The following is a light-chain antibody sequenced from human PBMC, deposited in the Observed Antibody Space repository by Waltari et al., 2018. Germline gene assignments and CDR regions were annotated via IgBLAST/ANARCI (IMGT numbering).Light chain of an antibody. CDR2: GAS. CDR3: QQYGSSPWM. V-gene: IGKV3-20*01. J-gene: IGKJ1*01. Sequence: EILLTQSPGPLSLSPREIATLPCRASQSVSRSYLSLYPQKPGQAPRLLIYGASSRATGIPDRFSGSGSGTDFTLTISRLEPEDFAVYYCQQYGSSPWMFGQGTKVEIK. CDR1: QSVSRSY.